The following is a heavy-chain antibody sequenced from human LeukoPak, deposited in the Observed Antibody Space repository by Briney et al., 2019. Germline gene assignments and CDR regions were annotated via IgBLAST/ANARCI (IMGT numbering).Heavy chain of an antibody. J-gene: IGHJ4*02. Sequence: GGSLRLSCAVSGFSLSDYYMTWIRQVPGKGLEWISYITATGSTTYYADSLKGRLTISRDTAKSFVYLQMNSLRVDDTAVYYCARRTIITPGGFDYWGQGALVTVSS. CDR3: ARRTIITPGGFDY. CDR2: ITATGSTT. CDR1: GFSLSDYY. D-gene: IGHD3-10*01. V-gene: IGHV3-11*01.